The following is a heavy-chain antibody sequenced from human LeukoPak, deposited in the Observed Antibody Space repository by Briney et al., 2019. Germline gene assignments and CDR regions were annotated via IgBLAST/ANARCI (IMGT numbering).Heavy chain of an antibody. CDR3: AREPPPYYYDSSGNY. Sequence: GGSLRLSCAASGFTFSSYGMHWVRQAPGKGLEWVSYISSSGSTIYYADSVKGRFTISRDNAKNSLYLQMNSLRAEDTAVYYCAREPPPYYYDSSGNYWGQGTLVTVSS. D-gene: IGHD3-22*01. J-gene: IGHJ4*02. CDR2: ISSSGSTI. CDR1: GFTFSSYG. V-gene: IGHV3-48*04.